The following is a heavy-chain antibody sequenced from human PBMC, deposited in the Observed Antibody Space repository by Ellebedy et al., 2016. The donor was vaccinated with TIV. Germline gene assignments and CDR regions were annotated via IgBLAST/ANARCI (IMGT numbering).Heavy chain of an antibody. D-gene: IGHD2-15*01. J-gene: IGHJ6*02. Sequence: SETLSLTXAVYGGSFSGYYWSWIRQPPGKGLEWIGEINHSGSTNYNPSLKSRVTISVDTSKNQFSLKLSSVTAADTAVYYCARGWYPYYGMDVWGQGTTVTVSS. CDR3: ARGWYPYYGMDV. CDR1: GGSFSGYY. V-gene: IGHV4-34*01. CDR2: INHSGST.